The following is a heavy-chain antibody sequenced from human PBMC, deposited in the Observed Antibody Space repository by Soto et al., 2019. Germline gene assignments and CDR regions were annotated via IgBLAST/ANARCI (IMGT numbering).Heavy chain of an antibody. V-gene: IGHV1-18*01. Sequence: QIRLVQSGGEVRTPGASVKVSCKASGYTFSSYGITWVRQAPGQGLEWLGWINPSSGETNNAQKFQGRVTVTTDTSTTKGYMEKRNLTVDDTAVYYCARDWYPRFDPWGQGTLVTVSS. D-gene: IGHD6-13*01. J-gene: IGHJ5*02. CDR2: INPSSGET. CDR3: ARDWYPRFDP. CDR1: GYTFSSYG.